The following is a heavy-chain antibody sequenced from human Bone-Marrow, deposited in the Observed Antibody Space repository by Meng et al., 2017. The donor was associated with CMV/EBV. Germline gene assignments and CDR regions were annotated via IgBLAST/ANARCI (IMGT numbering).Heavy chain of an antibody. CDR1: GFTFNNFW. V-gene: IGHV3-74*01. CDR3: AEGVGGFAY. Sequence: SCAAGGFTFNNFWMHGVRQGPGKGMEWVAHIIRDGSITNNADTVKGRFTISRDNAKNTLYLQMNSLRDDDAGVYYCAEGVGGFAYWGQGILVTVSS. D-gene: IGHD3-16*01. J-gene: IGHJ4*02. CDR2: IIRDGSIT.